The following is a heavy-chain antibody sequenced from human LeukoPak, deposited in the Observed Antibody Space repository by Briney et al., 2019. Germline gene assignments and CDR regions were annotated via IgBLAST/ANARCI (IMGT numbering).Heavy chain of an antibody. CDR1: GYTFTSYD. Sequence: ASVKVSCKASGYTFTSYDINWVRQATGQGLEWMGWMSPNSGNTGYAQKFQGRVTMTRNTSISTAYMELSSLRSEDTAVYYCARGLRFLEWPHDDYWGQGTLVTVSS. J-gene: IGHJ4*02. CDR2: MSPNSGNT. D-gene: IGHD3-3*01. CDR3: ARGLRFLEWPHDDY. V-gene: IGHV1-8*01.